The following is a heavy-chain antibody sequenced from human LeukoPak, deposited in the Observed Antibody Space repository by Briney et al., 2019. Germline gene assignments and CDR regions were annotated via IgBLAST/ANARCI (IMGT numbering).Heavy chain of an antibody. CDR2: IWYGGSNK. CDR3: ARRVYCSGSTCYTGPDALDI. D-gene: IGHD2-2*02. J-gene: IGHJ3*02. CDR1: GFSFSSYD. V-gene: IGHV3-33*01. Sequence: PGGSLRLSCAASGFSFSSYDMHWVRQAPGKGLEGVAVIWYGGSNKYYADSVKGRFTISRDNSKNTLYLQMNSLRAEDTAVYYCARRVYCSGSTCYTGPDALDIWGQGTMVTVSS.